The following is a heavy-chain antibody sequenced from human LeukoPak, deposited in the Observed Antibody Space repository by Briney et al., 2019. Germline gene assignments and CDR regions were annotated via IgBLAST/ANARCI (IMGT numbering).Heavy chain of an antibody. Sequence: GRSLRLSCAASGFTFSSYAMHWVRQAPGKGLEWVAVISYDGSNKYYADSVKGRFTISRDNSKNTLYLQMNSLRAEDTAVYYCARGIVGATRGPFDYWGQGTLVTVSS. CDR2: ISYDGSNK. D-gene: IGHD1-26*01. V-gene: IGHV3-30*04. CDR3: ARGIVGATRGPFDY. J-gene: IGHJ4*02. CDR1: GFTFSSYA.